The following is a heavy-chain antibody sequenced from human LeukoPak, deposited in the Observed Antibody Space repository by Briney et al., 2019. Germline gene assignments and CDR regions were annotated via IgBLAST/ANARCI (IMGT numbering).Heavy chain of an antibody. Sequence: ASVKVSCKASGFTFTSSAMQWVRQARGQRLEWIGWIVVGSGNTNYAQKFQERVTITRDMSTSTAYMELSSLRSEDTAVYYCAAESYYDFRSGFSKREWFDPWGQGTLVTVSS. CDR2: IVVGSGNT. D-gene: IGHD3-3*01. J-gene: IGHJ5*02. V-gene: IGHV1-58*02. CDR1: GFTFTSSA. CDR3: AAESYYDFRSGFSKREWFDP.